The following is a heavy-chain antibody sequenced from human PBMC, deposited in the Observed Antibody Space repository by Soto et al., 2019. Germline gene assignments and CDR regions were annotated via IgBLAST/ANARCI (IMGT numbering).Heavy chain of an antibody. J-gene: IGHJ5*02. CDR3: DIGSLPSGGWFDT. CDR2: IIPIFGTA. D-gene: IGHD2-15*01. V-gene: IGHV1-69*01. CDR1: GGTFSSYA. Sequence: QVQLVQSGAEVKKPGSSVKVSCKASGGTFSSYAISWVRQAPGQGLEWMGGIIPIFGTANYAQKFQGRVTITADESTSTANIVLSSLRSEDNAVYYCDIGSLPSGGWFDTYGQGTLVTVSS.